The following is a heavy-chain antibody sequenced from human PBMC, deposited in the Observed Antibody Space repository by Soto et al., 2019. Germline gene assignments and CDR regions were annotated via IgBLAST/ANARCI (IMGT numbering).Heavy chain of an antibody. CDR2: ISYDGSNK. CDR3: ARGPYNSGNYNGMDV. Sequence: GGSLRLSCAASGFTFSSYAMHWVRQAPGEGLEWVAVISYDGSNKYYADSVKGRFTISRDNSKSTLYLRMDSLRAEDTAVYYCARGPYNSGNYNGMDVWGQGTTVTVSS. D-gene: IGHD3-10*01. J-gene: IGHJ6*02. V-gene: IGHV3-30-3*01. CDR1: GFTFSSYA.